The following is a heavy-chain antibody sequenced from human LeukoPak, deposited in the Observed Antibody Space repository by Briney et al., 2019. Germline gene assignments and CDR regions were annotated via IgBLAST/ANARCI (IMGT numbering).Heavy chain of an antibody. CDR2: IYYSGST. D-gene: IGHD3-3*01. J-gene: IGHJ4*02. CDR3: AREIWSGYLYS. Sequence: SETLSLTCTVSGGSISSSSYYWGWIRQPPGKGLEWIGSIYYSGSTYYNPSLKSRVTISVDASKNQFSLKLSSVTAADTAVYYCAREIWSGYLYSWGQGTLVTVSS. CDR1: GGSISSSSYY. V-gene: IGHV4-39*07.